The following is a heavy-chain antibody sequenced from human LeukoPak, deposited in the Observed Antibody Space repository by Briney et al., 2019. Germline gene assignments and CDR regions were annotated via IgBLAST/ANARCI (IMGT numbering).Heavy chain of an antibody. CDR2: ISSSSSYI. J-gene: IGHJ6*02. CDR1: GFTFSSYS. D-gene: IGHD3-9*01. CDR3: ARDGSEATAGYDILTGYDYYYGMDV. V-gene: IGHV3-21*01. Sequence: KPGGSLRLSCAASGFTFSSYSMNWVRQAPGKGLEWVSSISSSSSYIYYADSVKGRFTISRDNAKNSLYLQMNSLRAEDTAVYYCARDGSEATAGYDILTGYDYYYGMDVWGQGTTVTVSS.